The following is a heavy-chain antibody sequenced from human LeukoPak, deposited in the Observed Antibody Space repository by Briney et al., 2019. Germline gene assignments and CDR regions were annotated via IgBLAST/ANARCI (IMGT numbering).Heavy chain of an antibody. CDR1: GDSVSSNSAS. J-gene: IGHJ6*03. Sequence: SQTLSLTCAVSGDSVSSNSASWNWSRHSPSRGLEWLGRTYYRSKWYNEYAASVKSRITINPETSKNQFSLQVNSVTPEDTAVYYCARGIEDIVLMVYAYYMDVWGKGTTVTVSS. V-gene: IGHV6-1*01. CDR2: TYYRSKWYN. CDR3: ARGIEDIVLMVYAYYMDV. D-gene: IGHD2-8*01.